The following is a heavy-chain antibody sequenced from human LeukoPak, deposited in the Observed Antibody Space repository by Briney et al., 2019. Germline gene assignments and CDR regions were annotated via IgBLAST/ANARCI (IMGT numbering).Heavy chain of an antibody. CDR2: IYHSGST. J-gene: IGHJ4*02. V-gene: IGHV4-38-2*02. CDR1: GYSISSGYY. CDR3: ARDRPGGSSLDY. D-gene: IGHD6-13*01. Sequence: SESLSLTCTVSGYSISSGYYWGWIRQPPGKGLAWIGSIYHSGSTYYNPSLKSRVTISVDTSKNQFSLKLSSVTAADTAVYYCARDRPGGSSLDYWGQGTLVTVSS.